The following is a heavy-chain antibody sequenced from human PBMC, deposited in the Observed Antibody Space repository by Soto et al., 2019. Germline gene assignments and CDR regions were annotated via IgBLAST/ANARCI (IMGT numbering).Heavy chain of an antibody. Sequence: PTLVNPTQTLTLTCPCSGFSLSTPGARLGWIRQPPPKALAWLAVVYWDADNRYSPSLTRRLPFPKHSSKNQLLLPLTNQEPVDTATYYGAYRLYGGWLAGSYYDYWGPGTLGTVSS. CDR3: AYRLYGGWLAGSYYDY. J-gene: IGHJ4*02. CDR2: VYWDADN. CDR1: GFSLSTPGAR. D-gene: IGHD2-15*01. V-gene: IGHV2-5*02.